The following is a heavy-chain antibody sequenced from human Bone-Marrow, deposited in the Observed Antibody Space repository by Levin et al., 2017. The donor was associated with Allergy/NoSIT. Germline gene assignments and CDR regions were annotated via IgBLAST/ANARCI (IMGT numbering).Heavy chain of an antibody. J-gene: IGHJ6*02. CDR1: GYTFTSYY. Sequence: AASVKVSCKASGYTFTSYYIHWIRQAPGQGLEWMGIINPSVGRSTYAQKVQGRVTMTRATSTNTAYMELSSLRSDDTAVYYCARSHSVRGVTLFWYYGLDVWGQGTTVTVSS. CDR3: ARSHSVRGVTLFWYYGLDV. D-gene: IGHD3-10*01. V-gene: IGHV1-46*01. CDR2: INPSVGRS.